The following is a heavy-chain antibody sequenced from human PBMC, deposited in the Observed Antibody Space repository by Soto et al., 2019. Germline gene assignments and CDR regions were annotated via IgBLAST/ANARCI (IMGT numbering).Heavy chain of an antibody. CDR1: GFTFNNYA. CDR3: AKDQGPYYYDGSGGLFDP. CDR2: ISGSGGST. J-gene: IGHJ5*02. Sequence: EVQLLESGGGLAQPGGSLRLSCAASGFTFNNYAMSWVRQAPGKGLEWVSAISGSGGSTYYADSVKGRFTISRDNSKNTLYLQMNSLRVEDTAVYHCAKDQGPYYYDGSGGLFDPWGQGTLGSVSS. D-gene: IGHD3-22*01. V-gene: IGHV3-23*01.